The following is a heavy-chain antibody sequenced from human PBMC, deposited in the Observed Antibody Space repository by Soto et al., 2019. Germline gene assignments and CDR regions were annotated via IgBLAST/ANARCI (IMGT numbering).Heavy chain of an antibody. CDR2: AYWDDDN. D-gene: IGHD2-21*02. CDR3: GHRRDSGDWNGGYFDY. V-gene: IGHV2-5*02. Sequence: SGPTQVNPTHTLTLTCSFSGFSLTTRPVDVAWIRQSPGKALEWLASAYWDDDNRYSPSLRARLTVTKDTSKNQVVLTMTNMDPGDTGTYYCGHRRDSGDWNGGYFDYWGQGTLVNVSS. J-gene: IGHJ4*02. CDR1: GFSLTTRPVD.